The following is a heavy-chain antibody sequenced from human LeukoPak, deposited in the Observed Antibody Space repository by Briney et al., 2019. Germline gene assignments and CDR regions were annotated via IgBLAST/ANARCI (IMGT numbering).Heavy chain of an antibody. V-gene: IGHV1-69*04. J-gene: IGHJ6*02. CDR3: ASIAESYYYDSSGQYGMDA. CDR2: IIPILGIA. CDR1: GGTFSSYA. D-gene: IGHD3-22*01. Sequence: SVKVSCKASGGTFSSYAIRWVRQAPGQGLEWMGRIIPILGIANYAQKFQGRVTITADKFTSTAYMELSSLRSEDTAVYYCASIAESYYYDSSGQYGMDAWGQGTTVTVSS.